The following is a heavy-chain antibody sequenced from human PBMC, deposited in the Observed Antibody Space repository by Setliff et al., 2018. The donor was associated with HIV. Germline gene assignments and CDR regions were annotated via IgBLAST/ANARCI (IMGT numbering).Heavy chain of an antibody. CDR3: TRNNVAWYQPLGYFDL. D-gene: IGHD2-2*01. CDR2: IQSKNDGGTT. Sequence: GSLRLSCAASGFTFSDHYMDWVRQAPGKGLEWVGRIQSKNDGGTTDYGAPGKGRFTISRDDSRKTLYLQMNSLRTEDTAVYYCTRNNVAWYQPLGYFDLWGRGNQVTVSS. J-gene: IGHJ2*01. V-gene: IGHV3-15*01. CDR1: GFTFSDHY.